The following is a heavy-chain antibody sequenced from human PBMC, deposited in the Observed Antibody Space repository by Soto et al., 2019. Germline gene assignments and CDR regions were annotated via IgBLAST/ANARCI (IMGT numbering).Heavy chain of an antibody. CDR1: GFTFGSYW. V-gene: IGHV3-74*03. D-gene: IGHD1-26*01. CDR3: TRSIGSFDAFDI. Sequence: PGGSLRLSCAASGFTFGSYWMHWVRQAPGKRLVWVSRINSDGRSSSYTDSVKGRFTISRDNAKNTLYLEMNTLRAEDTAVYYCTRSIGSFDAFDIWGPGTMVTVSS. CDR2: INSDGRSS. J-gene: IGHJ3*02.